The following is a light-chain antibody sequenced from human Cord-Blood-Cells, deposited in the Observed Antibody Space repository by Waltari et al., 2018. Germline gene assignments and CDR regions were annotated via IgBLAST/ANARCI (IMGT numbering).Light chain of an antibody. Sequence: SYELTQPPSVSVSPGQTASITCSGEKLGDKYACWYQQKQGQSPVLVIYQASKRPSGIPERFSGSNSGNTATLTISGTQAMDEADYYCQAWDSSTYVFGTGTKVTVL. J-gene: IGLJ1*01. CDR3: QAWDSSTYV. CDR1: KLGDKY. CDR2: QAS. V-gene: IGLV3-1*01.